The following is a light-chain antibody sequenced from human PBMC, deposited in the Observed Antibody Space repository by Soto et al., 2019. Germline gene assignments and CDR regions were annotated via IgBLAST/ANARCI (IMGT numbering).Light chain of an antibody. CDR1: SSDVGGYNY. J-gene: IGLJ2*01. CDR3: SSYAGSNNYVV. CDR2: EVT. V-gene: IGLV2-8*01. Sequence: QSALTQPPSASGSPGQSVAISCTGTSSDVGGYNYVSWYQQYPGKAPKLMIYEVTKWPSGVPDRFSGSKSGNTASLTVSGLQAEDEADYYCSSYAGSNNYVVFGGGTKVTVL.